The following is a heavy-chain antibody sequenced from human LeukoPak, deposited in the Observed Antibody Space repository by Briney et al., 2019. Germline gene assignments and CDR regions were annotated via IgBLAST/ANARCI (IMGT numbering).Heavy chain of an antibody. V-gene: IGHV3-30*03. D-gene: IGHD3-3*01. CDR2: ISHDGSNR. Sequence: GRSLRLSCAASTFTFSSYVMHWVRQAPGKGLEWVAVISHDGSNRYYADSVKGRFTISRDNSKNTLYLQMNSLRADDTAVYYCARGPSSRFFGVAKGAFDIWGPGKMVTVSS. CDR1: TFTFSSYV. J-gene: IGHJ3*02. CDR3: ARGPSSRFFGVAKGAFDI.